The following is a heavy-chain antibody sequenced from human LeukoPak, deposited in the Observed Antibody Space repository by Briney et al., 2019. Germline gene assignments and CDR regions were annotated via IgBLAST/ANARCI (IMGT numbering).Heavy chain of an antibody. J-gene: IGHJ4*02. CDR3: ATDRKVGTWDPRFDY. D-gene: IGHD4-23*01. V-gene: IGHV3-7*01. Sequence: GGSLRLSCAASGFTFNNYWMMWFRKAPGKGLKWVANIREDGSEKNYVDSVKGRFTISRDNAKISLYLQMNSLRVEDTAVYYCATDRKVGTWDPRFDYWGQGTLVTVSS. CDR2: IREDGSEK. CDR1: GFTFNNYW.